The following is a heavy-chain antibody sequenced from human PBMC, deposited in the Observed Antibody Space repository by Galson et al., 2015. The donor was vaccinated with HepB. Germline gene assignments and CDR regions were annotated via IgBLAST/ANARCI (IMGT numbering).Heavy chain of an antibody. CDR3: AKGAGVGYYYYMDV. Sequence: SLRLSCAASGFTFSSYALSWVRQAPGKGLEWVSAISGGGISTYYADSVKGRFTISRDNSKNTLYLQMNSPRAEDTAVYYCAKGAGVGYYYYMDVWGKGTTVTVSS. D-gene: IGHD6-19*01. CDR1: GFTFSSYA. CDR2: ISGGGIST. J-gene: IGHJ6*03. V-gene: IGHV3-23*01.